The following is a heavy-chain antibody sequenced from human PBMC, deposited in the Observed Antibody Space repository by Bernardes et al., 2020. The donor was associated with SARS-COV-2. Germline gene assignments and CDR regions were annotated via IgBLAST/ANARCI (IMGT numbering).Heavy chain of an antibody. CDR2: IICSGTNT. Sequence: GVPLRLLCAACGFTYRSCAVSWVRRAPGKGLVWVSLIICSGTNTFYADSVKGRFTISRDNSKNTLYLQVNSLRAEDTAVYYCAKRGGYSFDYWGQGTLVTVSS. J-gene: IGHJ4*02. D-gene: IGHD3-16*01. CDR1: GFTYRSCA. CDR3: AKRGGYSFDY. V-gene: IGHV3-23*01.